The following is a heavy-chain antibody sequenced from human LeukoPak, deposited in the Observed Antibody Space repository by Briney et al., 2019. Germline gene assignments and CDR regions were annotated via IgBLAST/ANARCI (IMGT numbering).Heavy chain of an antibody. CDR1: GFTFSSYG. J-gene: IGHJ5*02. V-gene: IGHV3-33*01. CDR3: ARDARGFGSYNWFDP. Sequence: GRSLRLSCAASGFTFSSYGMHWVRQAPGKGLEWVAVIWYDGSNKYYADSVKGRLTISRDNSKNTLYLQMNSLRAEDTAVYYCARDARGFGSYNWFDPWGQGTLVTVSS. D-gene: IGHD3-16*01. CDR2: IWYDGSNK.